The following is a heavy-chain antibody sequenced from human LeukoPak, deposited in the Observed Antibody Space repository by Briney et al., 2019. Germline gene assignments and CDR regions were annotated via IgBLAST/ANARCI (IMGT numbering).Heavy chain of an antibody. V-gene: IGHV4-61*01. CDR2: IYYSGST. D-gene: IGHD5-12*01. CDR3: ARDFSGSPSEDDGMDV. Sequence: TSETLSFTCTVSGGSVSSGSYYWSWIRQPPGKGLEWIGYIYYSGSTNYNPSLKSRVTISVDTSKNQFSLKLSSVTAADTAVYYCARDFSGSPSEDDGMDVWGKGTTVTVSS. CDR1: GGSVSSGSYY. J-gene: IGHJ6*04.